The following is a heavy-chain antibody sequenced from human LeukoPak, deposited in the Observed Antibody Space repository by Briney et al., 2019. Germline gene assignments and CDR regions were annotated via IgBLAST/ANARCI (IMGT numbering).Heavy chain of an antibody. D-gene: IGHD3-16*01. CDR3: ARFYGGSALDN. V-gene: IGHV3-23*01. Sequence: PGGSLRLSCAASGFTFSSYAMSWVRQAPGKGLEWVSSLSNDAVKTYYADFVKGRSTISRDNSKNTLYLHMNSLRAEDTAVYYCARFYGGSALDNWGQGTMVTVSS. J-gene: IGHJ3*02. CDR1: GFTFSSYA. CDR2: LSNDAVKT.